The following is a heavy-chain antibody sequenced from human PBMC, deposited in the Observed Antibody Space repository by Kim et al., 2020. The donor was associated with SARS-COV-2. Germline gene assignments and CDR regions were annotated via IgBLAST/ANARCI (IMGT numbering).Heavy chain of an antibody. Sequence: GGSLRLSCTASGFTFGDYAMSWVRQAPGKGLEWVCVIRSKAYGGTTEYAASVKGRFTISRDDSKSIAYLQMSSLKTEDTAVYYCTRSLGGYYTRWFDPWGQGTLVTVSS. CDR1: GFTFGDYA. CDR2: IRSKAYGGTT. J-gene: IGHJ5*02. CDR3: TRSLGGYYTRWFDP. D-gene: IGHD3-3*01. V-gene: IGHV3-49*04.